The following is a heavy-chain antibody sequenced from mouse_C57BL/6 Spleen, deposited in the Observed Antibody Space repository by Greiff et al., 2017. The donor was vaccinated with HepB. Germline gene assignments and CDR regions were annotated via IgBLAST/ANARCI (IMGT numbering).Heavy chain of an antibody. CDR2: IDPSDSYT. Sequence: VQLQQSGAELVMPGASVKLSCKASGYTFTSYWMHWVKQRPGQGLEWIGEIDPSDSYTNYNQKFKGKSTLTVDKSSSTAYMQLSSLTSEDSAVYYCARKDYGSSYIFAYWGQGTLVTVSA. CDR1: GYTFTSYW. V-gene: IGHV1-69*01. J-gene: IGHJ3*01. D-gene: IGHD1-1*01. CDR3: ARKDYGSSYIFAY.